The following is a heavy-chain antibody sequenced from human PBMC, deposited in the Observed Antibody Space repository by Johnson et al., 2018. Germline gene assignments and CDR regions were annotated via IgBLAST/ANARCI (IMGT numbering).Heavy chain of an antibody. CDR2: ISYDVINK. J-gene: IGHJ6*02. Sequence: QVQLVQSGGGVVQPGRSLRLSCAASGFTFSSYGMHWVRQAPGKGLEWVAIISYDVINKYYADSVKGRFTISRDNSKNTLFLQMNSLRPEDTAVYYCAKDSGLGAAGTGDGMDVWGQGTTVTVSS. D-gene: IGHD6-13*01. CDR3: AKDSGLGAAGTGDGMDV. V-gene: IGHV3-30*18. CDR1: GFTFSSYG.